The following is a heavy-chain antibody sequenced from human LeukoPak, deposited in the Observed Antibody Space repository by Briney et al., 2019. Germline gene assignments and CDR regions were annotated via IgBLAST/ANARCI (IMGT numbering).Heavy chain of an antibody. J-gene: IGHJ4*02. Sequence: GGSLRLSCVASGFTFSSYAMSWVRQAPGKGLEWVSAISGSGGSTYYADSVKGRFTISRDNSKNTLYLQMNSLRAEDTAVYYCAKTFTYGDYTTAHFDYWGQGTLVTVSS. CDR3: AKTFTYGDYTTAHFDY. CDR2: ISGSGGST. CDR1: GFTFSSYA. V-gene: IGHV3-23*01. D-gene: IGHD4-17*01.